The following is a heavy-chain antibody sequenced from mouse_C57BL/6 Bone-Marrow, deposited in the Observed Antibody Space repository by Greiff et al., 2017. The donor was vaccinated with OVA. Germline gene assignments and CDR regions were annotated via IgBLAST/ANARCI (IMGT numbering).Heavy chain of an antibody. CDR2: IDPENGDT. V-gene: IGHV14-4*01. CDR1: GFNIKDDY. CDR3: TTGGNYPFAY. D-gene: IGHD2-1*01. J-gene: IGHJ3*01. Sequence: EVKLVESGAELVRPGASVKLSCTASGFNIKDDYMHWVKQRPEQGLEWIGWIDPENGDTEYASKFQGKATITADTSSNTAYLQLSSLKSEDTAVYYCTTGGNYPFAYWGQGTLVTVSA.